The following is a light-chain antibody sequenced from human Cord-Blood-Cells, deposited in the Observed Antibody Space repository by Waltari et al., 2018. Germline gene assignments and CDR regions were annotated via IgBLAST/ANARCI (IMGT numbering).Light chain of an antibody. CDR1: TIAVGGYTY. CDR2: DVS. CDR3: SSYTSSSTRV. J-gene: IGLJ3*02. V-gene: IGLV2-14*01. Sequence: SALTHPASVSGSPGPRTPISSTGTTIAVGGYTYASWYQQHPGKAPKLMIYDVSNRPSGVSNRFSGSKSGNTASLTISGLQAEDEADYYCSSYTSSSTRVFGGGTKLTVL.